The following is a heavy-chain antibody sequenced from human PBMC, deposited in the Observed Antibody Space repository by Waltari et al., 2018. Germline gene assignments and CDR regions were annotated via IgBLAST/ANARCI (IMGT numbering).Heavy chain of an antibody. J-gene: IGHJ5*01. CDR3: AREGSLYSSTGGWIGP. D-gene: IGHD2-2*01. CDR2: INQITGDT. Sequence: QVHLQESGPGLVKPSETLSLTCTGSNGSLNNHYWSWIRQPPGKRMEWIGWINQITGDTNYNPSLESRVIISSDISKNQFSLKLTSVTAADTAIYYCAREGSLYSSTGGWIGPWGQGMLVTVSS. V-gene: IGHV4-59*11. CDR1: NGSLNNHY.